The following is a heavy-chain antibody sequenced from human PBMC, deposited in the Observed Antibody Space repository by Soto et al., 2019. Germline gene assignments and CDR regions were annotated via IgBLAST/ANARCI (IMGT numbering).Heavy chain of an antibody. CDR1: GYTFTSYA. J-gene: IGHJ4*02. CDR3: ARGRSHLTVFVYYFDY. V-gene: IGHV1-3*01. CDR2: INAGNGNT. D-gene: IGHD4-17*01. Sequence: ASVKVSCKASGYTFTSYAMHWVRQAPGQRLEWMGWINAGNGNTKYSQKFQGRVTITRDTSASTAYMELSSLRSEDTAVYYCARGRSHLTVFVYYFDYWGQGTLVTVSS.